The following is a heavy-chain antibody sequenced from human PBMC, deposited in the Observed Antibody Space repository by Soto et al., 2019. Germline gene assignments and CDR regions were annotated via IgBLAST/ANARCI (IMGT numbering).Heavy chain of an antibody. J-gene: IGHJ6*04. Sequence: QVQLQQSGPGLVKPSQTLSLTCAISGASVSSKSAAWNWLRQSPSRALEWLGRTYYRSKWYNDYAVSVKSRITINPDTSKNQFSLHLNSVTPEDTAVYYCGTFLSTTSPDVWGEGTTVTVSS. CDR3: GTFLSTTSPDV. V-gene: IGHV6-1*01. CDR1: GASVSSKSAA. CDR2: TYYRSKWYN. D-gene: IGHD2-2*01.